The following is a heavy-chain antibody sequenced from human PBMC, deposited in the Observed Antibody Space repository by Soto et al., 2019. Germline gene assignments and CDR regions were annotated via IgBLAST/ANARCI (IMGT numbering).Heavy chain of an antibody. V-gene: IGHV1-46*01. D-gene: IGHD6-19*01. CDR3: AREAVAGNYYYGMDV. CDR2: INPSGGNT. J-gene: IGHJ6*02. Sequence: QVQLVQSGAEVKKPGASVKVSCKASGYTFTSYYMHWVRQDPGQGLEWMGIINPSGGNTSYAQKFQGRVTMTRDTSTSTVYMELSSLRSEDTAVYYCAREAVAGNYYYGMDVWGQGTTVTVSS. CDR1: GYTFTSYY.